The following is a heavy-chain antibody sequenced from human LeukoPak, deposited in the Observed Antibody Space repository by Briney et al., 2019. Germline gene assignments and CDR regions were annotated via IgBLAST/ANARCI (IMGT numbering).Heavy chain of an antibody. V-gene: IGHV4-4*09. CDR1: GAPISRFY. D-gene: IGHD6-19*01. CDR2: IYNGVPT. Sequence: SETLSLICTTSGAPISRFYWSWVRQPPGKGLEWIGNIYNGVPTFFNPSLKSRVTLSVDTSRTQFSLQLASVTAADTAVYYCVQTTGWPGFDYWGQGILVTVSS. J-gene: IGHJ4*02. CDR3: VQTTGWPGFDY.